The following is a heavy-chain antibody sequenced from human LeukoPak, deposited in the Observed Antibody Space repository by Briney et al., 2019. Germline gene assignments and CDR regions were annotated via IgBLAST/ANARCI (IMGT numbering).Heavy chain of an antibody. D-gene: IGHD6-13*01. CDR3: ARDFMYSISCAGC. CDR2: IYSGGST. Sequence: GGSLRLSCAASGFTVSSNYMSWVRQAPGKGLEWVSVIYSGGSTYYADSVKGRFTISRDNAKNTLYLQMNSLRVEDTAVYYCARDFMYSISCAGCWGQGTLVTVSS. CDR1: GFTVSSNY. V-gene: IGHV3-53*01. J-gene: IGHJ4*02.